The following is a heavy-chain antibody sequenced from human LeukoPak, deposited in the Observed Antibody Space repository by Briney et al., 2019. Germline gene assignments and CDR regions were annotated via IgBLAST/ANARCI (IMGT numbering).Heavy chain of an antibody. CDR3: ARVIGGDDAFDI. D-gene: IGHD4-23*01. CDR2: IIPILGIA. Sequence: GASVKVSCKASGYTFTGYYMHWVRQAPGQGLEWMGRIIPILGIANYAQKFQGRVTITADKSTSTAYMELSSLRSEDTAVYYCARVIGGDDAFDIWGQGTMVTVSS. V-gene: IGHV1-69*04. J-gene: IGHJ3*02. CDR1: GYTFTGYY.